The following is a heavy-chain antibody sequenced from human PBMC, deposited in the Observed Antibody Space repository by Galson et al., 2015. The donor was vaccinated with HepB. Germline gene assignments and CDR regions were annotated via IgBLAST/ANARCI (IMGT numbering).Heavy chain of an antibody. CDR2: ISYDGSNK. D-gene: IGHD3-9*01. Sequence: SLRLSCAASGFTFSSYAMHWVRQAPGKGLEWVAVISYDGSNKYYADSVKGRFTISRDNSKNTLYLQMNSLRAEDTAVYYCARDVNFDWLLPDYWGQGTLVTVSS. CDR1: GFTFSSYA. V-gene: IGHV3-30-3*01. J-gene: IGHJ4*02. CDR3: ARDVNFDWLLPDY.